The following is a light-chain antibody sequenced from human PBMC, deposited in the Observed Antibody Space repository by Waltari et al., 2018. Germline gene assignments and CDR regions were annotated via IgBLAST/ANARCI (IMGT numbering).Light chain of an antibody. CDR1: QSLASSYGNTY. J-gene: IGKJ1*01. V-gene: IGKV2-30*01. Sequence: DVVMTQSPLFLPVTLGQPASISCRSSQSLASSYGNTYFNWFQQRPGQTPRRLVYKVSNRDSGVPDRFIGSGSGSDFALRISRVEAEDVGVYYCMHGIHRPWTFGQGTKVEIK. CDR2: KVS. CDR3: MHGIHRPWT.